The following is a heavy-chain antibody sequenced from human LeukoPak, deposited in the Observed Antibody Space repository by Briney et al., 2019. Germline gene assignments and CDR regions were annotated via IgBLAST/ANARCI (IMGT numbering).Heavy chain of an antibody. Sequence: SETLSLTCTVSGGSISSSDYYWGWIRQPLGQGLEWIGSIDYSGSTYSNPSLKSRVTVSVDTSKNQFSLKLSSVTAADTAVYYCARDGRDGYNYFFDYWGQGTLVTVSS. D-gene: IGHD5-24*01. V-gene: IGHV4-39*07. CDR3: ARDGRDGYNYFFDY. CDR1: GGSISSSDYY. CDR2: IDYSGST. J-gene: IGHJ4*02.